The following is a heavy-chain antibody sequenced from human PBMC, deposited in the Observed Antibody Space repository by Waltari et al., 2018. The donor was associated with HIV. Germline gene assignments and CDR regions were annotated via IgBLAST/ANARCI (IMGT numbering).Heavy chain of an antibody. CDR2: IYYSGST. Sequence: QVQLQESGPGLVKPSETLSLTCTVSGGSISSYYWSWIQQPPGKGLEWIGYIYYSGSTNYNPSRKRRVTISVDTSKTQCSLKLSSVTAADTAVYYCARVVLFGDYYYYYGMDVCGQGTTVTVSS. CDR1: GGSISSYY. J-gene: IGHJ6*02. CDR3: ARVVLFGDYYYYYGMDV. D-gene: IGHD2-21*01. V-gene: IGHV4-59*01.